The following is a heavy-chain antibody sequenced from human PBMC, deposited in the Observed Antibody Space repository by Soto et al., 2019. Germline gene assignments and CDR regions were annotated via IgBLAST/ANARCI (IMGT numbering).Heavy chain of an antibody. J-gene: IGHJ6*02. Sequence: EVQLVESGGGLVQPGRSLRLSCAAYGFTFDDYAMHWVRQAPGKGLEWVSGISWNSGSLAYADSVKGRFTISRDNAKNSLYLQMNSLRAEDTALYYCAKDVSGGIADARYDYDYNGLDVWGQGTTVTVSS. CDR3: AKDVSGGIADARYDYDYNGLDV. V-gene: IGHV3-9*01. D-gene: IGHD3-22*01. CDR1: GFTFDDYA. CDR2: ISWNSGSL.